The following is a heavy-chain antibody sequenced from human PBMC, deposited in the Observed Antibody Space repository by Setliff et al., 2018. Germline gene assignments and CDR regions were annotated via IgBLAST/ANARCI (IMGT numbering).Heavy chain of an antibody. V-gene: IGHV1-2*02. D-gene: IGHD3-16*02. CDR1: GYTFTSYD. CDR3: ARLESLGDLSLYGLWFDP. J-gene: IGHJ5*02. CDR2: MNPNSGGT. Sequence: ASVKVSCKASGYTFTSYDINWVRQATGQGLEWMGWMNPNSGGTNYAQKFQGRVTMTRDTSISTAYMELSALRSDDTAVYYCARLESLGDLSLYGLWFDPWGQGTLVTVSS.